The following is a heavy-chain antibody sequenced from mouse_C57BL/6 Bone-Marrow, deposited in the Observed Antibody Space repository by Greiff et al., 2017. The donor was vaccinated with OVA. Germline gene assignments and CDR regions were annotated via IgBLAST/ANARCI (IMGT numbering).Heavy chain of an antibody. CDR3: ARWGGGAIDY. Sequence: QVQLQQSGPELVKPGASVKISCKASGYAFSSSWMNWVKQRPGKGLEWIGRIYPGDGDTNYNGKFKGKATLTADKSSSTAYMQLSSLTSEDSAVCFCARWGGGAIDYWGQGTSVTVSS. J-gene: IGHJ4*01. V-gene: IGHV1-82*01. CDR1: GYAFSSSW. CDR2: IYPGDGDT.